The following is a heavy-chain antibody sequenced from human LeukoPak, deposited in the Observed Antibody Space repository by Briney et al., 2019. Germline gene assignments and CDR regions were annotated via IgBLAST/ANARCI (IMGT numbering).Heavy chain of an antibody. D-gene: IGHD2-15*01. CDR3: ARVRSSQTIYYYYYYGMDV. J-gene: IGHJ6*02. Sequence: GASVKVSCKASGYTFTSYGISWVRQAPGQGLEWMGWMNPNSGNTGYAQKFQGRVTMTRNTSISTAYMELSSLRSEDTAVYYCARVRSSQTIYYYYYYGMDVWGQGTTVTVSS. CDR2: MNPNSGNT. V-gene: IGHV1-8*02. CDR1: GYTFTSYG.